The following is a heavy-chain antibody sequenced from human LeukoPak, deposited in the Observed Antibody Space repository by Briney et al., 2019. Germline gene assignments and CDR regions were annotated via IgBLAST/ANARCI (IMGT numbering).Heavy chain of an antibody. J-gene: IGHJ4*02. CDR1: GFTFDDYA. D-gene: IGHD2-2*01. CDR3: AKDGGVWQMPHWFEF. Sequence: GGSLRLSCAASGFTFDDYAMHWVRQAPGKGLEWVSSISWNSGNIAYADSVKGRFTISRDNSKNTLYLQMSSLRVEDTAVYYCAKDGGVWQMPHWFEFWGQGTQVTVSS. CDR2: ISWNSGNI. V-gene: IGHV3-9*01.